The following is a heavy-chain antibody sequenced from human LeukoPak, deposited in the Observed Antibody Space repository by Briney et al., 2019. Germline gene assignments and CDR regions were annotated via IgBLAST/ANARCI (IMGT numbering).Heavy chain of an antibody. Sequence: PGGSLRLSCAASGFIFNNYWMQWVRQAPGKGLEWVANINYGGNENYHVDPVKGRFSISRDNVRNSLYLQMNSLRAEDTAVYYCTRGDPDKWGQGTLVIVSS. D-gene: IGHD2-21*02. J-gene: IGHJ4*02. CDR1: GFIFNNYW. CDR3: TRGDPDK. V-gene: IGHV3-7*03. CDR2: INYGGNEN.